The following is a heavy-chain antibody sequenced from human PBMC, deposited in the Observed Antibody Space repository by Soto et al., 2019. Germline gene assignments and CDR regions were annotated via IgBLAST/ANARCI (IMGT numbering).Heavy chain of an antibody. D-gene: IGHD3-3*01. CDR1: GYKFNTFG. V-gene: IGHV1-18*04. Sequence: QVQLVQSGPEVKSPGASVRVSCNASGYKFNTFGISWVRPAPGQGLEWMGWISGYNGNTNYAQKFQARLTMTTDTATTTAYMELKSLRSDDTAVYYCARDHDFGSGYWPLGYGGQGTLVTFSS. CDR2: ISGYNGNT. CDR3: ARDHDFGSGYWPLGY. J-gene: IGHJ4*02.